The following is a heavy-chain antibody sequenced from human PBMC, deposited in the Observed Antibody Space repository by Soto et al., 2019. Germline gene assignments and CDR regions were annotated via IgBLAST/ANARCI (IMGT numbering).Heavy chain of an antibody. D-gene: IGHD2-2*01. J-gene: IGHJ6*03. CDR3: ARLAVPAAHKGFYYYYYMDV. CDR1: GGSISSYY. V-gene: IGHV4-59*08. CDR2: IYYSGST. Sequence: SETLSLTCTVSGGSISSYYWSWIRQPPGKGLEWIGYIYYSGSTNYNPSLKSRVTISVDTSKNQFSLKLSSVTAADTAVYYCARLAVPAAHKGFYYYYYMDVWGKGTTVTVSS.